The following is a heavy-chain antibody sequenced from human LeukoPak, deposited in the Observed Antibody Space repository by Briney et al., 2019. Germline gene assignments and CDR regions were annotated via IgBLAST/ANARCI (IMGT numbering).Heavy chain of an antibody. J-gene: IGHJ6*02. D-gene: IGHD6-6*01. CDR3: ARDGEQLGPLPLSHYYYGMDV. Sequence: SETLSLTCTVSGGSISSYYWSWIRQPAGKGLEWIGRIYTSGSTNYNSSLKSRVTMSVDTSKNQFSLKLSSVTATDMAVYYCARDGEQLGPLPLSHYYYGMDVWGQGTTVTVSS. V-gene: IGHV4-4*07. CDR1: GGSISSYY. CDR2: IYTSGST.